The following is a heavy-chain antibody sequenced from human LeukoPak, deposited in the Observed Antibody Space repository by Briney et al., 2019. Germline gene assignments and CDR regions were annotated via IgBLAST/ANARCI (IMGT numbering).Heavy chain of an antibody. CDR1: GGSISSYY. D-gene: IGHD1-26*01. V-gene: IGHV4-4*07. CDR3: AREGSWELAGYFDY. Sequence: SETLSLTCTVSGGSISSYYWSWIRQPAGKGLEWIGRIYTSGSTNYNPSLKSRVTMSVDTSKNQFSLKLSSVTAADTAVYYCAREGSWELAGYFDYWGQGTLVTVSS. J-gene: IGHJ4*02. CDR2: IYTSGST.